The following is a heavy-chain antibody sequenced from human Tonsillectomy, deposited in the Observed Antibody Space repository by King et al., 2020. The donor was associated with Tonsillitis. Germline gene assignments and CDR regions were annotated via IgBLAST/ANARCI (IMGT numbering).Heavy chain of an antibody. D-gene: IGHD2-8*01. CDR2: IYISGRT. CDR3: ARDSPASGTKFDS. J-gene: IGHJ5*01. CDR1: GGSISSGNYY. V-gene: IGHV4-61*02. Sequence: VQLQESGPGLVKPSETLSLTCTVSGGSISSGNYYWSWIRQPAGKGLEWIGRIYISGRTDYNPSHKSRITMSVDTSKNQFSLKLSSVTAADTAVYYCARDSPASGTKFDSWGQGTLVTVSS.